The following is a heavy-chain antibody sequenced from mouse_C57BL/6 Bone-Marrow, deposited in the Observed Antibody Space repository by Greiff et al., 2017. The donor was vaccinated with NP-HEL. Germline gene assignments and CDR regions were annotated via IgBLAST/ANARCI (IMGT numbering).Heavy chain of an antibody. CDR2: IDPSDSYT. D-gene: IGHD4-1*01. J-gene: IGHJ2*01. CDR3: ARVWVYYFDY. Sequence: QVQLQQPGAELVRPGTSVKLSCKASGYTFTSYWMHWVKQRPGQGLEWIGVIDPSDSYTNYNQKFKGKATLTVDTSSSTAYMQLSSLTSEDSAVYYCARVWVYYFDYWGQGTTLTVSS. V-gene: IGHV1-59*01. CDR1: GYTFTSYW.